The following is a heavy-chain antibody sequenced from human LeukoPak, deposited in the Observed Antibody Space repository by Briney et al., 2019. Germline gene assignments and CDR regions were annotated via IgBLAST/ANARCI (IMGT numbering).Heavy chain of an antibody. V-gene: IGHV4-39*07. Sequence: KPSETLSLTCTVSGGSISSSLYYWAWIRQPPGKGLEWIGSIYYSGSTYYNPSLKSRVTISEDASKNQFSLKLSSVTAADTAVYYCARGVNTVDPWGQGTLVTVSS. CDR2: IYYSGST. J-gene: IGHJ5*02. CDR1: GGSISSSLYY. CDR3: ARGVNTVDP.